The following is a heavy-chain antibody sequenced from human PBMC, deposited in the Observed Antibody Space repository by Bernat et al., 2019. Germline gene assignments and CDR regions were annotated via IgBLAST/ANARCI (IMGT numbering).Heavy chain of an antibody. Sequence: QVTLKESGPVLVKPSETLTLTCTVSGFSLSSAKMGVSWIRQSPGKALEWLAHIFSNGEKSYSASLKSRLTIFKDTSKSQVVLYMTNVDPVDTATYYCARGFNWGSDFGDFVYWGRGTLVTVSS. J-gene: IGHJ4*02. CDR2: IFSNGEK. V-gene: IGHV2-26*01. D-gene: IGHD3-10*01. CDR3: ARGFNWGSDFGDFVY. CDR1: GFSLSSAKMG.